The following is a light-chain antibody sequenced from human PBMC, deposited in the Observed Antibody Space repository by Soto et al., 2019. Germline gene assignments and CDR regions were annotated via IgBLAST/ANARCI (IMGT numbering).Light chain of an antibody. CDR1: SSDVGGYNY. V-gene: IGLV2-14*01. Sequence: QSALTQPASVSGSPGQSITISCTGTSSDVGGYNYVSWYQQHPDKAPKLMIYEVSNRPSGVSNRFSGSKSGNTASLTISGLQAEDEAEYYCSSYTSSSIDYVFGTGTKLTVL. CDR2: EVS. CDR3: SSYTSSSIDYV. J-gene: IGLJ1*01.